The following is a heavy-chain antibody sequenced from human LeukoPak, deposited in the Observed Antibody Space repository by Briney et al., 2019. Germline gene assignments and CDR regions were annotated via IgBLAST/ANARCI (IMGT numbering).Heavy chain of an antibody. V-gene: IGHV1-2*02. D-gene: IGHD2-2*01. Sequence: ASVMVSCKASGYTFTDYYIHWVRQAPGQGREWMGWINPNSGGSDFAQTFQGRVTMTRDTTISTACMDLNRLRSHDTAVYNCARGDVSSATCYDGFDIWGQGTMVTASS. J-gene: IGHJ3*02. CDR3: ARGDVSSATCYDGFDI. CDR1: GYTFTDYY. CDR2: INPNSGGS.